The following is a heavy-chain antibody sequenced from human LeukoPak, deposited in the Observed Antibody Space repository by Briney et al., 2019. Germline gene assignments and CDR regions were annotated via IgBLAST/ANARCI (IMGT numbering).Heavy chain of an antibody. Sequence: SETLSLTCAVYGGSFSGYHWSWIRQPPRKGLEWIGEIDRFGSTKYNASLKSRVTISLDKSKNQFSLKLSSVTAADTAVYYCATRSGPENYWGQGTLVTVSS. CDR2: IDRFGST. CDR3: ATRSGPENY. CDR1: GGSFSGYH. D-gene: IGHD6-19*01. V-gene: IGHV4-34*01. J-gene: IGHJ4*02.